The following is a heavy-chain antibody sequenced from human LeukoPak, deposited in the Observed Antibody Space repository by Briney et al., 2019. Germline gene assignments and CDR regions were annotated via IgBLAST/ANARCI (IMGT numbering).Heavy chain of an antibody. CDR3: VRGPYGSGISNWFDP. D-gene: IGHD3-10*01. CDR2: IYTSGST. Sequence: SETLSLTCTVSGGSISSYYWSWIRQPAGKGLEWIGRIYTSGSTNYNPSLKSRVTVSVDTSKNQFSLKLTSVTAADTAVYYCVRGPYGSGISNWFDPWGQGTLVIVSS. J-gene: IGHJ5*02. CDR1: GGSISSYY. V-gene: IGHV4-4*07.